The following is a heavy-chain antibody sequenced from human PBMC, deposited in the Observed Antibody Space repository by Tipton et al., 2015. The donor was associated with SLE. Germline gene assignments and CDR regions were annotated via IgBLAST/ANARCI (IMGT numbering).Heavy chain of an antibody. D-gene: IGHD3-10*01. CDR3: ARDRRKRHGDGFLWFGNNDDAHYYYMDV. CDR2: VYFSGVT. V-gene: IGHV4-39*07. J-gene: IGHJ6*03. Sequence: TLSLTCTVSGASISSSSYYWSWIRQPPGKGLGWIGSVYFSGVTYYNPSLKSRVSILVDTSKNQFSLKLTSVTAAETAMYYCARDRRKRHGDGFLWFGNNDDAHYYYMDVWGRGTTVTVS. CDR1: GASISSSSYY.